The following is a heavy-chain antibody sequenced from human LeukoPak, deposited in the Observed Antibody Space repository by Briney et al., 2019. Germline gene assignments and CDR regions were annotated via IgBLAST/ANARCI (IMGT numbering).Heavy chain of an antibody. D-gene: IGHD4-17*01. Sequence: ASVKVSCKASGYTFTSYDINWVRQATGQGLEWMGWMNPNSGNTGYAQKFQGRVTMTRDTSISTAYMELSRLRSDDTAVYYCARDGFGDYGDYRNDYWGQGTLVTVSS. CDR1: GYTFTSYD. CDR2: MNPNSGNT. V-gene: IGHV1-8*01. CDR3: ARDGFGDYGDYRNDY. J-gene: IGHJ4*02.